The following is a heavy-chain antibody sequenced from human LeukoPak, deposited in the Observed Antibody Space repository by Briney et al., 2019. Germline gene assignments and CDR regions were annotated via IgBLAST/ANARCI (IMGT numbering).Heavy chain of an antibody. CDR3: ARDSPDDSSGSDYFDY. J-gene: IGHJ4*02. CDR2: ISSGSSYI. D-gene: IGHD3-22*01. V-gene: IGHV3-21*01. CDR1: GFTFSSYS. Sequence: GGSLRLSCAASGFTFSSYSMNWVRQAPGKGLEWVSSISSGSSYIYYADSVKGRFTISRDNAKNSLYLQMNSLRAEDTAVYYCARDSPDDSSGSDYFDYWGQGTLVTVSS.